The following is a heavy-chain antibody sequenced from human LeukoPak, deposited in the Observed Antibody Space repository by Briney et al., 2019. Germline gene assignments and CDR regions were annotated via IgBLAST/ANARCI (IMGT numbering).Heavy chain of an antibody. CDR3: ASYSYYYDSSGYFDY. CDR2: IYYSGST. D-gene: IGHD3-22*01. V-gene: IGHV4-59*01. Sequence: SGTLSLTCAVSGGSISSYYWSWIRQPPGKGLEWIGYIYYSGSTNYNPSLKSRVTISVDTSKNQFSLKLSSVTAADTAVYYCASYSYYYDSSGYFDYWGQGTLVTVSS. J-gene: IGHJ4*02. CDR1: GGSISSYY.